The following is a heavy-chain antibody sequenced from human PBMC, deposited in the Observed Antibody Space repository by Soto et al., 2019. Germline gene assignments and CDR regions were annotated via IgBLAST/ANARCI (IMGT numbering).Heavy chain of an antibody. CDR3: ERGGGYSYGGYYFDY. CDR2: MNTNSGNT. J-gene: IGHJ4*02. V-gene: IGHV1-8*01. CDR1: GYTFTSYD. D-gene: IGHD5-18*01. Sequence: ASVKVSCKASGYTFTSYDINWVRQATGQGLEWMGWMNTNSGNTGYAQKFQGRVTMTRNTSISTAYMELSSLRSEDTAVYYCERGGGYSYGGYYFDYWGQGTLVTVSS.